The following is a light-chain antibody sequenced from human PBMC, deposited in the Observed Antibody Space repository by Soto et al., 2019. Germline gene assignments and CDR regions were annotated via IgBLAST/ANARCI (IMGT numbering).Light chain of an antibody. CDR3: QQSYSSPPFT. Sequence: DIQMTQSPSSLFASVGDRVTITYRASQSISSYLNWYQQKPGKASKLPINSAFSLLSAVPSRFSGSASRTDFTLTISSLQPEDFATYYGQQSYSSPPFTLGGGTKVEI. J-gene: IGKJ4*01. V-gene: IGKV1-39*01. CDR1: QSISSY. CDR2: SAF.